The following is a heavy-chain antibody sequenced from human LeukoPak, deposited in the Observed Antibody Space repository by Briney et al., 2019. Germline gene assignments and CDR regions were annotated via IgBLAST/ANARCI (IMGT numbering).Heavy chain of an antibody. J-gene: IGHJ6*03. D-gene: IGHD1-14*01. CDR3: AGSTGGYYYYYMDV. Sequence: SETLSLTCTVSGGSISSYYWSWIRQPPGKGLEWIGYIYYSGSTNYNPSLKSRVTISVDTSKNQFSLKLSSVTAADTAVYYCAGSTGGYYYYYMDVWGKGTTVTVSS. CDR1: GGSISSYY. V-gene: IGHV4-59*01. CDR2: IYYSGST.